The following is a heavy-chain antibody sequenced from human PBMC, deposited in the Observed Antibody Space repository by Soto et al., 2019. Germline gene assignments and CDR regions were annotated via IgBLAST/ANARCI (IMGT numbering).Heavy chain of an antibody. CDR2: ISAYNGNT. J-gene: IGHJ5*02. Sequence: ASVKVSCKASGYTFTSYGISWVRQAPGQGLEWMGWISAYNGNTNYAQKLQGRVTMTTDTSTSTAYMELRSLRSDDTAVYYCARDPGVTTLTNWFDPWGQGTLVTVSS. D-gene: IGHD4-17*01. V-gene: IGHV1-18*01. CDR3: ARDPGVTTLTNWFDP. CDR1: GYTFTSYG.